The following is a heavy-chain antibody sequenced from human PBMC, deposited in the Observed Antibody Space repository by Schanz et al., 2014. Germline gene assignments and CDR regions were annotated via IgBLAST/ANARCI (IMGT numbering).Heavy chain of an antibody. CDR1: GVAITSTNW. V-gene: IGHV4-4*02. CDR3: ARVKQGCSDSSCVLDP. Sequence: QMQTSGPGLVRPWETLSLTCTVSGVAITSTNWWHWVRQSPGKGLEWIGEIIHDGRTNYNPSLGSRVTISLDRSENQFSLELRSVAAADTALYYCARVKQGCSDSSCVLDPWGQGTLVTVSS. D-gene: IGHD2-2*01. J-gene: IGHJ5*02. CDR2: IIHDGRT.